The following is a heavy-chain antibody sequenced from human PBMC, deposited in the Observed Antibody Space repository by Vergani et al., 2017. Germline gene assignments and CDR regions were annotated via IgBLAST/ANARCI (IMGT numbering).Heavy chain of an antibody. CDR2: VFHLGTL. CDR1: GVSITGGNY. J-gene: IGHJ4*02. V-gene: IGHV4-38-2*02. CDR3: VRDFHSRGPFDV. D-gene: IGHD3/OR15-3a*01. Sequence: QVQLQESGPGLLRPSETLSLTCRVSGVSITGGNYWGWVRQSPVSGLEWLGSVFHLGTLYYNPSLQSRVTISMDANNNFSLKLTSVTAADTAVYYCVRDFHSRGPFDVWGQGSLVTVAS.